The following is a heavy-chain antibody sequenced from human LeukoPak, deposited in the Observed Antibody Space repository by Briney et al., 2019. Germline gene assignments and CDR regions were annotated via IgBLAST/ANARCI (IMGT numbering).Heavy chain of an antibody. CDR2: INHSGST. D-gene: IGHD1-26*01. V-gene: IGHV4-34*01. CDR3: ARGRGSLDH. Sequence: SETLSLTCAVYGGSFSGYYWSWIRQPPGKGLEWIGEINHSGSTNYNPSLKSRVTISVDTSKNQFSLKLSSVTAADTAVYYCARGRGSLDHWGQGTLVTVSS. CDR1: GGSFSGYY. J-gene: IGHJ4*02.